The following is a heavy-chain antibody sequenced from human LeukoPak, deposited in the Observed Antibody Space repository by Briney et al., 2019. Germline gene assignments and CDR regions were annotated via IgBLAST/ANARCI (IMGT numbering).Heavy chain of an antibody. CDR2: ICANDGNT. J-gene: IGHJ4*02. CDR3: AKDLGQLSFDY. CDR1: GLTFRNYA. V-gene: IGHV3-23*01. Sequence: GGSLRLSCAASGLTFRNYAMSWVRQAPGKGLEWVSVICANDGNTYYADAVKGRFTISRDNSKDTLYLQMDSLRAEDTAVYYCAKDLGQLSFDYWGQGTLVTVSS. D-gene: IGHD6-13*01.